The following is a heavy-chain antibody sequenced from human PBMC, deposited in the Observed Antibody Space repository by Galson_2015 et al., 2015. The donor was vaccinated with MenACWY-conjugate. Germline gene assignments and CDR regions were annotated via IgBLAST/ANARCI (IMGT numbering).Heavy chain of an antibody. V-gene: IGHV4-38-2*01. J-gene: IGHJ4*02. D-gene: IGHD2-21*02. Sequence: ISSYYWSWIRQPPGKRLEWIGSIHHSGSTYYNLSLKSRVTVSIDTSKNQFSLKLSSVIAEDTAVYYCARLLRELGCGGDCQERDYWGQGTLVTVSS. CDR2: IHHSGST. CDR1: ISSYY. CDR3: ARLLRELGCGGDCQERDY.